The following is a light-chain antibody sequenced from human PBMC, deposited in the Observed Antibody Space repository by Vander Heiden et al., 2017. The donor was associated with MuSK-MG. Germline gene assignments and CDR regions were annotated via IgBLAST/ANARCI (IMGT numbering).Light chain of an antibody. CDR1: QSVSSN. V-gene: IGKV3-15*01. J-gene: IGKJ1*01. CDR2: GAS. CDR3: RQDNKWRWT. Sequence: VITQPPSTRSVSPGERATLSCRASQSVSSNLAWYQQKPGQAPRLLIYGASDRATGIPAGISGHRSGLAFTLTISSMQSEGFGVYYSRQDNKWRWTFGQGTKVEIK.